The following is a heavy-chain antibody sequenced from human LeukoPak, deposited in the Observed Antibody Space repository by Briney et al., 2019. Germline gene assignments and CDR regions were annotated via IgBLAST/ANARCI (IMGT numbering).Heavy chain of an antibody. CDR1: GGSISSYY. CDR3: ARDRYSSGWFYFDI. D-gene: IGHD6-19*01. V-gene: IGHV4-59*01. Sequence: SETLSLTCTVSGGSISSYYSSWIRQPPGKGLEWIGYIYYSGSTNYNPSLKSRVTISVDTSKNQFSLKLSSVTAADTAVYYCARDRYSSGWFYFDILGQGTMVTVSS. J-gene: IGHJ3*02. CDR2: IYYSGST.